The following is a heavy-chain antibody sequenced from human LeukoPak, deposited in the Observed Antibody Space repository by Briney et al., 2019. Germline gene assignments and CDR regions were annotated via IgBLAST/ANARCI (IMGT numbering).Heavy chain of an antibody. J-gene: IGHJ6*03. D-gene: IGHD3-10*01. Sequence: GVLRLSCAVSGLTFSDAWMTWVRQAPGKGLEWVGRILGKGSGGTTDYAAPVQGRFTISRDDSKDTLYLEMNSLKTEDTAVYYCSWIRGALGFYFMDVWGKGTTVTISS. CDR1: GLTFSDAW. CDR2: ILGKGSGGTT. V-gene: IGHV3-15*01. CDR3: SWIRGALGFYFMDV.